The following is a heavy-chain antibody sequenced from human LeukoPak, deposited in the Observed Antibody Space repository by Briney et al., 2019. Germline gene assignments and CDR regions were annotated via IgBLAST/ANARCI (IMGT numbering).Heavy chain of an antibody. Sequence: GGSLRLSCAASGFTFSIYGMHWVRQAPGKGLEWVAVISYDGSNKYYADSVKGRFTISRDNSKNTLYLQMNSLRAEDTAVYYCAKVLLYCSSTSCYQYNWFDPWGQGTLVTVSS. CDR1: GFTFSIYG. CDR2: ISYDGSNK. J-gene: IGHJ5*02. D-gene: IGHD2-2*01. V-gene: IGHV3-30*18. CDR3: AKVLLYCSSTSCYQYNWFDP.